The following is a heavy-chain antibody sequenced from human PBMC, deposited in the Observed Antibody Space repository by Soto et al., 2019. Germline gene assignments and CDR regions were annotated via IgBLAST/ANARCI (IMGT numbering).Heavy chain of an antibody. J-gene: IGHJ4*02. V-gene: IGHV3-15*01. Sequence: GGSLRLSCAASGFTFSNAWMSWVRQAPGKGLEWVGRIKSKTDGGTTDYAAPVKGRFTISRDDSKKTLYLQMNSLKTEDTAVYYCTTAPRGPYTLSGYDLAVAGTTNYWGQGTLVTVSS. D-gene: IGHD6-19*01. CDR2: IKSKTDGGTT. CDR3: TTAPRGPYTLSGYDLAVAGTTNY. CDR1: GFTFSNAW.